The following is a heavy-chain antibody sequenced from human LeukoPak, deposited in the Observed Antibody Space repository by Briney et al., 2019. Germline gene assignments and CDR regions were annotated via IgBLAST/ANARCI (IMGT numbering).Heavy chain of an antibody. CDR3: ARGGSDSSRYWLY. J-gene: IGHJ4*02. Sequence: GGSLRLSCAASGFTFSSSDMNWVRQAPGKGPEWVATIEPDGSVKYYVDSVKGRFTISRDNADNSLYLQMNSPRGEDTAVYFCARGGSDSSRYWLYWGQGTLVTVSS. D-gene: IGHD6-25*01. CDR1: GFTFSSSD. CDR2: IEPDGSVK. V-gene: IGHV3-7*01.